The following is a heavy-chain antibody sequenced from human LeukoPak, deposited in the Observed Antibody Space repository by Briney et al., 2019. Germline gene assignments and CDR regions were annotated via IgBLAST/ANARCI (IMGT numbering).Heavy chain of an antibody. J-gene: IGHJ3*02. CDR1: GGSISGSTYY. CDR3: ARDRSGYYSEAYAFDI. CDR2: MFNGGNS. Sequence: SETLSLTCTVSGGSISGSTYYWGWIRRPPGKGLECIAGMFNGGNSYYTPSLKSRATVSVDTSKNQFSLKLSSVTAADTAVYYCARDRSGYYSEAYAFDIWGQGTMVTVSS. V-gene: IGHV4-39*07. D-gene: IGHD3-22*01.